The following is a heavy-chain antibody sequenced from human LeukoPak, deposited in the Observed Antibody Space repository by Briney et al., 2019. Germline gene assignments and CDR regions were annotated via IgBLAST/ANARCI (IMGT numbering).Heavy chain of an antibody. D-gene: IGHD3-10*01. CDR1: GGSISSGSYY. J-gene: IGHJ3*02. Sequence: PSQTLSLTCTVSGGSISSGSYYWGWIRQPPGKGLEWIGYMYYDGSTYYNTSLKRRVTISLDTSKNQFSLKLNSVTATDTAVYYCAGSGTYSDDAFDIWGQGTMVIVSS. CDR3: AGSGTYSDDAFDI. CDR2: MYYDGST. V-gene: IGHV4-39*01.